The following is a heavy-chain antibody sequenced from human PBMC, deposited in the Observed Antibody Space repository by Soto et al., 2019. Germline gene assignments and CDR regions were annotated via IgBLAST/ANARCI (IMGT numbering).Heavy chain of an antibody. CDR2: IYYSGYT. CDR3: ARDSRWYSPWPYFDN. V-gene: IGHV4-39*02. Sequence: WTVADGSSGSLGCCCIWIRQPPGKGLEWIGSIYYSGYTYYNPSLKSRVTISVDTSKNQFSLKLSSVTAADTAVYYCARDSRWYSPWPYFDNRGQGTLVTVPS. D-gene: IGHD6-13*01. J-gene: IGHJ4*01. CDR1: DGSSGSLGCC.